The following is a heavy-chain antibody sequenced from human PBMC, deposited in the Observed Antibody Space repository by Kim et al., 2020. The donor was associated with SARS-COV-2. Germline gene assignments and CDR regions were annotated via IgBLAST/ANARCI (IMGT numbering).Heavy chain of an antibody. D-gene: IGHD6-25*01. Sequence: NTEYAHTFQGRVTMPTDTSTRTAYMHLGGLTCDDTAVYYCARGSAWPKIDYWGQGTLVTVSS. CDR3: ARGSAWPKIDY. J-gene: IGHJ4*02. CDR2: NT. V-gene: IGHV1-18*01.